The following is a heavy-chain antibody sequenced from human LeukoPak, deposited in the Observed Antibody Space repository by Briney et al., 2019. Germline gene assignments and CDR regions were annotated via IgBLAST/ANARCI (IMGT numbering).Heavy chain of an antibody. CDR2: IYHSGST. V-gene: IGHV4-38-2*02. D-gene: IGHD3-10*01. CDR3: AREAHYYGSGPGDC. CDR1: GYSISSGYY. J-gene: IGHJ4*02. Sequence: SETLSLTCTVSGYSISSGYYWGWIRQPPGKGLEWIGSIYHSGSTYYNPSLKSRVTISVDTSKNQFSLKLSSVTAADTAVYYCAREAHYYGSGPGDCWDQGTLVTVSS.